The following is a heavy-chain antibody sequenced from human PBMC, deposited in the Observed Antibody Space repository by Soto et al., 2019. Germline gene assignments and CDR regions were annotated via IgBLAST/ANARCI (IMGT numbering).Heavy chain of an antibody. CDR2: NSGSGGTK. CDR3: AKETGGWFDP. D-gene: IGHD7-27*01. Sequence: GGSLRLSCAASGFTFSTYAMSWVRQAPGEGLEWVSGNSGSGGTKYYADSVKGRFTISRDNSKNTLYLQMNSLRADDTAVYYCAKETGGWFDPWGQGTLVTVSS. CDR1: GFTFSTYA. V-gene: IGHV3-23*01. J-gene: IGHJ5*02.